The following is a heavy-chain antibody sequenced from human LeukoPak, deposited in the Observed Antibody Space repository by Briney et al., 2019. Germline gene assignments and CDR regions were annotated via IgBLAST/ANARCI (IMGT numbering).Heavy chain of an antibody. V-gene: IGHV3-30-3*01. D-gene: IGHD3-9*01. CDR3: ARLAVLDDFDY. J-gene: IGHJ4*02. CDR2: ISYDGSNK. CDR1: GFTFSSYA. Sequence: PGRSLRLSCAASGFTFSSYAMHWVRQAPGKGLEWVADISYDGSNKYYADSVKGRFTISRDNSKNTLYLQMNSLRAEDTAVYYCARLAVLDDFDYWGQGTLVTVSS.